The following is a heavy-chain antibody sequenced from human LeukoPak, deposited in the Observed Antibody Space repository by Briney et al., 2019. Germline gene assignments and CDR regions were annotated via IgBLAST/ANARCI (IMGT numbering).Heavy chain of an antibody. V-gene: IGHV3-7*01. D-gene: IGHD3-16*01. Sequence: GGSLRLSCEVSGFSFSTYWMSWVRQAPGKGLEWVGQTNEHETEKYYGDAVRGRFTIYRDNAKNSLYLQMNSLRPEDTAVYYCARDSRGTTFDYWGQGTLVTVST. CDR2: TNEHETEK. J-gene: IGHJ4*02. CDR1: GFSFSTYW. CDR3: ARDSRGTTFDY.